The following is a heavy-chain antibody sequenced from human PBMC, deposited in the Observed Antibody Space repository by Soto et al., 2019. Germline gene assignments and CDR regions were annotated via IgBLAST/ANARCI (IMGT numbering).Heavy chain of an antibody. V-gene: IGHV3-30-3*01. D-gene: IGHD3-10*01. CDR3: AREGYYGSGSYRAPGYYGMDV. CDR1: GFTFSSYA. CDR2: ISYDGSNK. Sequence: GGSLRLSCAASGFTFSSYAMHWVRQAPGKGLEWVAVISYDGSNKYYADSVKGRFTISRDNSKNTLYLQMNSLRAEDTAVYYCAREGYYGSGSYRAPGYYGMDVWGQGTTVTVSS. J-gene: IGHJ6*02.